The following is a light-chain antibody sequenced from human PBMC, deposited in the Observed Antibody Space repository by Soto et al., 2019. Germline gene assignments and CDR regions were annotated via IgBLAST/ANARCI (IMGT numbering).Light chain of an antibody. Sequence: DIQITQSPSSLSASVGDRVTITCRASQSISSNLNWYQQKPGKAPKTLIHTASSLQSGVPSRFSGSGSGTDFTLTISSLQPEDFATYYCQQSYNTPLTFGGGTKVDIK. CDR2: TAS. V-gene: IGKV1-39*01. CDR1: QSISSN. J-gene: IGKJ4*01. CDR3: QQSYNTPLT.